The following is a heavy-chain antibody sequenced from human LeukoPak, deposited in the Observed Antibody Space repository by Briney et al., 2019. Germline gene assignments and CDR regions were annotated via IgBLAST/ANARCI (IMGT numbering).Heavy chain of an antibody. V-gene: IGHV4-30-4*08. J-gene: IGHJ4*02. CDR1: GGSISSGDYY. Sequence: PSQTLSLTCTVSGGSISSGDYYSSWIRQPPGKGLERIGYIYYSGSTYYNPSLKSRVTISVDTSKNQFSLKLSSVTAADTAVYYCARATPFGFGESFDYWGQGTLVTVSS. CDR2: IYYSGST. CDR3: ARATPFGFGESFDY. D-gene: IGHD3-10*01.